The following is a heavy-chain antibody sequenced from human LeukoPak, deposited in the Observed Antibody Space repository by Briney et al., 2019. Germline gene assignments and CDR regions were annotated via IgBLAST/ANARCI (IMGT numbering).Heavy chain of an antibody. Sequence: LPGGSLRLSCAASGFTFNSYNMNWVRQAPGKGLEWVSYISSDSSTIFYADSVKGRFTISRDNVKNSLFLQLNSLRDEDTAVYYCARDEDAFGGQGTLVTVSS. J-gene: IGHJ4*02. V-gene: IGHV3-48*02. CDR3: ARDEDAF. CDR2: ISSDSSTI. CDR1: GFTFNSYN.